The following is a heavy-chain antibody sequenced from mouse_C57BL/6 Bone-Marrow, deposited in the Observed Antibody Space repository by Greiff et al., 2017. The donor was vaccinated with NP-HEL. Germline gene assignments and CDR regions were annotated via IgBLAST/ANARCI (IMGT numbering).Heavy chain of an antibody. Sequence: EVQGVESGGDLVKPGGSLKLSCAASGFTFSSYGMSWVRQTPDKRLEWVATISSGGSYTYSPDSVKGRFTISRDNAKNTLYLQMSSLKYDDTAMYYFARRLTVAYFDDWGQGTTLTVSS. V-gene: IGHV5-6*01. D-gene: IGHD1-1*01. CDR1: GFTFSSYG. CDR2: ISSGGSYT. CDR3: ARRLTVAYFDD. J-gene: IGHJ2*01.